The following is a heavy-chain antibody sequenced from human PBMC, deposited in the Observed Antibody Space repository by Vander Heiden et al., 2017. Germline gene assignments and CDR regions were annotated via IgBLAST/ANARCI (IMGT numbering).Heavy chain of an antibody. V-gene: IGHV4-31*03. CDR3: ARDRRIMGGMDV. CDR2: IFYSGRT. D-gene: IGHD3-16*01. Sequence: QVQLQESGPGLVKPSQTRSPTRTLYGDSSSSGVYYWSWIRPHPGKGLEWIGYIFYSGRTYYNPSLKSRVTILVDTSKNHFSLKLNSVTAADTAVYYCARDRRIMGGMDVWGQGTTVTVSS. CDR1: GDSSSSGVYY. J-gene: IGHJ6*02.